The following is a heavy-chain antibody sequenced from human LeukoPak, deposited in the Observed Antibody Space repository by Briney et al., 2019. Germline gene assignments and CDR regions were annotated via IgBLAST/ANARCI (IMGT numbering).Heavy chain of an antibody. CDR1: GFTFSSYA. J-gene: IGHJ4*02. D-gene: IGHD4-17*01. CDR2: ISGSGGST. V-gene: IGHV3-23*01. CDR3: AKGSPIGETTVTSAGLGDYDY. Sequence: PGGSLRLSCAASGFTFSSYAMSWVRQAPGKGLEWVSAISGSGGSTYYADSVKGRFTISRDNSKNTLYLQMNSLRAEDTAVYYCAKGSPIGETTVTSAGLGDYDYWGQGTLVTVSS.